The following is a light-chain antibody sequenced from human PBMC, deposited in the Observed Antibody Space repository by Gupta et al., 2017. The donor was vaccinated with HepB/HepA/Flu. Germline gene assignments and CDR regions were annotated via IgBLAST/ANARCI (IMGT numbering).Light chain of an antibody. J-gene: IGKJ2*03. V-gene: IGKV2-28*01. CDR2: LAS. Sequence: DIVITQSPLSLPVTPGEPASISCRSSQSLLHGNGYIYVDWYLQKPGQSPQLLIYLASNRASGVPDRVSGSGSGTDFTLKISRVEAEDVGIYYCMQALQSPSFGQGTRLEIK. CDR3: MQALQSPS. CDR1: QSLLHGNGYIY.